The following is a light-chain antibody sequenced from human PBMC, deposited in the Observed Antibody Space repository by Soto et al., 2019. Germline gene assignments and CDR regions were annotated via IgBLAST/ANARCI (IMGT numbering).Light chain of an antibody. Sequence: EIVLTQSPATLSVSPGERATLSCKASQTVSRNLAWYQQKPGQAPRLPIYGAFTRATGTPARFSGSGSGTELTLTISSLQSEDFAVYYCLQYNNWPWTFGQGTKVDI. CDR2: GAF. V-gene: IGKV3-15*01. CDR3: LQYNNWPWT. J-gene: IGKJ1*01. CDR1: QTVSRN.